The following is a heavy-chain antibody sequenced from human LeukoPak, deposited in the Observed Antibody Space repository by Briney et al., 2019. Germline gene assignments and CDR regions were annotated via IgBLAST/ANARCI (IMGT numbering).Heavy chain of an antibody. V-gene: IGHV3-7*04. Sequence: PGGSLRLSCVASGFTFSSYGMHWVRQAPGQGLEWVANIKQDGSKKSYVDSVKGRFTISRDNAKNSLYLQMNSLRAEDTAIYYCTRVGYIDEGIDYWGQGTLVTVSS. CDR1: GFTFSSYG. CDR2: IKQDGSKK. J-gene: IGHJ4*02. CDR3: TRVGYIDEGIDY. D-gene: IGHD5-24*01.